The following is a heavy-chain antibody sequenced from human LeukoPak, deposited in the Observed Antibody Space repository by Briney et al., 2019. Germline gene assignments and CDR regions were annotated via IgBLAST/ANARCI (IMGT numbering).Heavy chain of an antibody. CDR2: INPNSGGT. D-gene: IGHD6-13*01. Sequence: GESLKISCKGSGYSFTSYWIGWVRQAPGQGLEWMGWINPNSGGTNYAQKFQGRVTMTRDTSISTAYMELSRLRSDDTAVYYCASRRSSSWSPFDPWGQGTLVTVSS. CDR3: ASRRSSSWSPFDP. V-gene: IGHV1-2*02. J-gene: IGHJ5*02. CDR1: GYSFTSYW.